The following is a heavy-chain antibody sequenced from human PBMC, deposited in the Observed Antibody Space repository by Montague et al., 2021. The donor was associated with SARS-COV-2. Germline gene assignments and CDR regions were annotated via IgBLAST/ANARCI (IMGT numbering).Heavy chain of an antibody. Sequence: SETLSLTCTVSGGSISSRSYYWGWIRQPPGKGLEWIGSIYYSGSTYYNPSLKSRVTISVDTSKNQFSLKLSSVTAADTAGYYCARLRGDYGGTYDTFDIWGQGTMVTVSS. CDR1: GGSISSRSYY. CDR2: IYYSGST. CDR3: ARLRGDYGGTYDTFDI. J-gene: IGHJ3*02. D-gene: IGHD4-23*01. V-gene: IGHV4-39*01.